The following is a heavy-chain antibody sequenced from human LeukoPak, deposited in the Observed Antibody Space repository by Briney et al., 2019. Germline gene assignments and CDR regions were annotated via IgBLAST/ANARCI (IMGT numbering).Heavy chain of an antibody. Sequence: ASVKVSRKASGYTFTSYYMHWVRQAPGQGLEWMGIINPSGGSTSYAQKFQGRVTTTRDTSTSTVYMELSSLRSEDTAVYYCARDYYDSSGYYGDYAFDIWGQGTMVTVSS. CDR3: ARDYYDSSGYYGDYAFDI. CDR2: INPSGGST. J-gene: IGHJ3*02. CDR1: GYTFTSYY. D-gene: IGHD3-22*01. V-gene: IGHV1-46*01.